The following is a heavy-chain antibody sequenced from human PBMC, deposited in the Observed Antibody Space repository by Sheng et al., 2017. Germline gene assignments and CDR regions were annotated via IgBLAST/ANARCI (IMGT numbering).Heavy chain of an antibody. CDR1: GYSISSGYY. J-gene: IGHJ4*02. Sequence: QVQLQESGPGLVKPSETLSLTCAVSGYSISSGYYWGWIRQPPGKGLEWIGSIYHSGSNYYNPSLKSRVTISVDTSKNQFSLKLSSVTAADTAVYYCARDRRPFDYWGQGTLVTVSS. CDR2: IYHSGSN. CDR3: ARDRRPFDY. V-gene: IGHV4-38-2*02.